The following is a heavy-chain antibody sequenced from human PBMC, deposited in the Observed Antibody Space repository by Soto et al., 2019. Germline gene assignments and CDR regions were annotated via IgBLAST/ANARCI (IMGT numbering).Heavy chain of an antibody. J-gene: IGHJ6*02. CDR3: AKDKRSRYYLYGMDV. Sequence: GGSLRLSCAASGFTFSSYGMHWVRQAPGKGLEWVAVISYDGSNKYYADSVKGRFTISRDNSKNTLYLQMNSLRAEDTAVYYCAKDKRSRYYLYGMDVWGQGTTVTVSS. CDR2: ISYDGSNK. CDR1: GFTFSSYG. V-gene: IGHV3-30*18. D-gene: IGHD2-8*01.